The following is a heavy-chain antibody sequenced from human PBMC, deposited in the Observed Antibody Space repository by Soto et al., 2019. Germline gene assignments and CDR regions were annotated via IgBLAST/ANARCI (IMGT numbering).Heavy chain of an antibody. CDR3: ARGLWSFDY. CDR1: GFTFSSYG. Sequence: QVQLVEAGGGVVQPGRSLRLSCAASGFTFSSYGMHWVRQAPGKGLEWVAVIWYDGSNTYYADSVTGRFTITRDNSKNTLYLQMNSLRAEDTSVYYCARGLWSFDYWGQGTLVTVSS. D-gene: IGHD5-18*01. CDR2: IWYDGSNT. V-gene: IGHV3-33*01. J-gene: IGHJ4*02.